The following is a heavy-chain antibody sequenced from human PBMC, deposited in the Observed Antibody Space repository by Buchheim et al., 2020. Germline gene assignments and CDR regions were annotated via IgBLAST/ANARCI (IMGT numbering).Heavy chain of an antibody. CDR3: ARVWRYYYGSGSPSGHFDY. CDR1: GFTFSSYS. V-gene: IGHV3-48*01. Sequence: EVQLVESGGGLVQPGGSLRLSCAASGFTFSSYSMNWVRQAPGKGLEWVSYISSSSSTIYYADSVKGRFTISRDNAKNSLYLPMNSLRAEDTAVYYCARVWRYYYGSGSPSGHFDYWGQGTL. D-gene: IGHD3-10*01. CDR2: ISSSSSTI. J-gene: IGHJ4*02.